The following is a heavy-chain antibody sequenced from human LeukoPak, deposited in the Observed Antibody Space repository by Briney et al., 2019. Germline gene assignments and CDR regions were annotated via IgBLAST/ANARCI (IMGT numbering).Heavy chain of an antibody. V-gene: IGHV3-21*01. CDR3: ARGRYCSSTSCYFSFYNYYYYYYMDV. J-gene: IGHJ6*03. D-gene: IGHD2-2*01. CDR2: ISSSSSYI. Sequence: GGSLRLSCAASGFTFSSYSMNWVRQAPGKGLEWVSSISSSSSYIYYADSVKGRFTISRDNAKNSLYLQMNSLRAEDTAVYYCARGRYCSSTSCYFSFYNYYYYYYMDVWGKGTTVTISS. CDR1: GFTFSSYS.